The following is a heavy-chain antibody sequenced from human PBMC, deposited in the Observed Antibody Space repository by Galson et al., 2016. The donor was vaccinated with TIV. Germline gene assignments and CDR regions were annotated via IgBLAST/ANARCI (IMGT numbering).Heavy chain of an antibody. Sequence: SVKVSCKASGGTFGSFVFNWVRQAPGQGLEWMGDIIPLFGSANYAQKFQGRVTMTRDTSTSTVYMGLSSLKSEDTAVYYCTRDLGRRREYWGQGTLVTVSS. CDR1: GGTFGSFV. V-gene: IGHV1-69*05. CDR3: TRDLGRRREY. D-gene: IGHD1-26*01. J-gene: IGHJ4*02. CDR2: IIPLFGSA.